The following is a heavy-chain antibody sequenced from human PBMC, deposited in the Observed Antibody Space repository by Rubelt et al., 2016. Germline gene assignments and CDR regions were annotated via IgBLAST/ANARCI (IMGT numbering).Heavy chain of an antibody. CDR2: IYYSGNT. D-gene: IGHD4-17*01. Sequence: QVQLQESGPGLVKPSETLSLTCTVSGYSISSGYYWGWIRQPPGKGLEWIGSIYYSGNTSYNPSLKSRVTISVDTTKNQVSVKLSSGHAADTVVYYCARPDGDDSDPPNAFDIWGQGTMVTVSS. V-gene: IGHV4-38-2*02. CDR3: ARPDGDDSDPPNAFDI. J-gene: IGHJ3*02. CDR1: GYSISSGYY.